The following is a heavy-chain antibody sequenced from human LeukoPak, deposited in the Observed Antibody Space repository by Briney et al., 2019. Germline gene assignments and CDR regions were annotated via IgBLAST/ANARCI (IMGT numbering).Heavy chain of an antibody. CDR1: GFTFSSYA. CDR2: ISYDGSNK. J-gene: IGHJ4*02. Sequence: GGSLRLSCAASGFTFSSYAMHWVRQAPGKGLEWVAVISYDGSNKYYADSVKGRFTISRDNSKNTLYLQMNSLRSEDTAVYYCARERNSYGREEFDYWGQGTLVTVSS. D-gene: IGHD4-17*01. V-gene: IGHV3-30*04. CDR3: ARERNSYGREEFDY.